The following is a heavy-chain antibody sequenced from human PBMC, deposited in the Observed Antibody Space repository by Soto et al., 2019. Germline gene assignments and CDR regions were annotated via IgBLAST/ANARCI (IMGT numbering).Heavy chain of an antibody. J-gene: IGHJ5*01. CDR3: ARHSASWHWFDY. D-gene: IGHD1-26*01. CDR2: IYYSGST. CDR1: GGSISSGGYY. Sequence: QVQLQESGPGLVKPSQTLSLTCSVSGGSISSGGYYWSWIRQHPEKGLEWIGYIYYSGSTNYNPSLKSRVLISVDTSSNRCSLDLRSVTAADKAIYYCARHSASWHWFDYWGQGTLVTVSS. V-gene: IGHV4-31*03.